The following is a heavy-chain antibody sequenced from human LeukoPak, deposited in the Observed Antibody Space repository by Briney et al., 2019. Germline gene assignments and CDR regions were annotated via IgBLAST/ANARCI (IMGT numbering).Heavy chain of an antibody. V-gene: IGHV4-59*01. CDR3: ARGHSSSWSPNWFDP. CDR1: GASINSYY. CDR2: IYYSGST. J-gene: IGHJ5*02. D-gene: IGHD6-13*01. Sequence: SETLSLTCSVSGASINSYYWNWIRQSPGKGLEWIGYIYYSGSTNYNPSLKSRVTISVDTSKNQFSLKLSSVTAADTAVYYCARGHSSSWSPNWFDPWGQGTLVTVSS.